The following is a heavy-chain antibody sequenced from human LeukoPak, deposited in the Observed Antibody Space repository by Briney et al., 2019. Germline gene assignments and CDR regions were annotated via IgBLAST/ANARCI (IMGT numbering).Heavy chain of an antibody. J-gene: IGHJ6*03. V-gene: IGHV4-39*01. CDR2: IYYSGST. CDR1: GGSISSSSYY. Sequence: SETLSLTCTVSGGSISSSSYYWGWIRQPPGKGLEWIGSIYYSGSTYYNPSLKSRVTISVDTSKNQFSLKLSSVTAADTAVYYCARHCRAAAGLNYYYYYMDVWGKGTTVTISS. D-gene: IGHD6-13*01. CDR3: ARHCRAAAGLNYYYYYMDV.